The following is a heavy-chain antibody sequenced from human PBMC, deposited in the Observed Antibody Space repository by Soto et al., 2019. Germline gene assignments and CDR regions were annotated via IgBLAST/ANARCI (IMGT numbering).Heavy chain of an antibody. V-gene: IGHV4-39*07. CDR2: IFYSGST. CDR1: GGSISSSSYY. CDR3: ARGVDDYGDYDNWFDP. Sequence: PSETLSLTCTVSGGSISSSSYYWGWIRQPPGKGLEWIGSIFYSGSTYYNPSLKSRVTISVDTSKNQFSLKLSSVTAADTAVYYCARGVDDYGDYDNWFDPWGQGTLVTVSS. D-gene: IGHD4-17*01. J-gene: IGHJ5*02.